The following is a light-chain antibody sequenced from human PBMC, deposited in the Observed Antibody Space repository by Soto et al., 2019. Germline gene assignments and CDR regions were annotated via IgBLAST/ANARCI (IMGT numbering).Light chain of an antibody. CDR1: QSVSSR. CDR2: GAS. J-gene: IGKJ5*01. Sequence: IVVTQSPGTLSLSPGEIATLSFRASQSVSSRLAWYQQKPGQAPRLLISGASSRATGIPDRFSGSGSGTDFTLTISRLEPEDFALYYCQHYVERSPITFGQGTLLEIK. V-gene: IGKV3-20*01. CDR3: QHYVERSPIT.